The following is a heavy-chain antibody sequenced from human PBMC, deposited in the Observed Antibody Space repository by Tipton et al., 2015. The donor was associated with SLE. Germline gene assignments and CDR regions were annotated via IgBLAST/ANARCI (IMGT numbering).Heavy chain of an antibody. V-gene: IGHV4-59*01. CDR3: ARSSWYSSSPSEY. CDR2: IYYSGST. CDR1: GGSISSYY. D-gene: IGHD6-13*01. Sequence: TLSLTCAVYGGSISSYYWSWIRQPPGKGLEWIGYIYYSGSTNYNPSLKSRVTISVDTSKNQFSLKLSSVTAADTAVYYCARSSWYSSSPSEYWGQGTLVTVSS. J-gene: IGHJ4*02.